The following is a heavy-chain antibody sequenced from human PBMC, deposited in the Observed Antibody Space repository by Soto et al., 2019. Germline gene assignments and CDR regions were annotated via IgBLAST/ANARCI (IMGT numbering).Heavy chain of an antibody. Sequence: QVQLQESGLGLVKPSQTLSLTCTVSGGSISSGDYYWSWIRQPPGKGLEWIGYIYYSGSTYYNPSLKSRVTISVDTSKNQFSLKLSSVTAADTAVYYCARSRPGTTRVDWFDPWGQGTLVTVSS. J-gene: IGHJ5*02. V-gene: IGHV4-30-4*01. CDR1: GGSISSGDYY. CDR3: ARSRPGTTRVDWFDP. CDR2: IYYSGST. D-gene: IGHD1-7*01.